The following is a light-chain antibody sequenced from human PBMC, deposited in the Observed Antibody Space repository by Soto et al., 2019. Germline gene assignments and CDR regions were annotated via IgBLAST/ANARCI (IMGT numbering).Light chain of an antibody. J-gene: IGKJ2*01. Sequence: DIVMTQSPDSLAVSLGERATFNCKSSQSILYSSNNKNYLAWYQQKPGQPPKLLISWASARESGVPDRFSGSGSGTDFTLTISSLQAEDVAVYYCQQYYDIPMYTFGQGTKLEIK. CDR1: QSILYSSNNKNY. CDR3: QQYYDIPMYT. CDR2: WAS. V-gene: IGKV4-1*01.